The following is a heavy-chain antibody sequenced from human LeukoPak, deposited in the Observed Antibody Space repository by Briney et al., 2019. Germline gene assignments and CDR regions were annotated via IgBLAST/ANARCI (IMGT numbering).Heavy chain of an antibody. CDR1: GGTFSSYA. Sequence: SVKVSCKASGGTFSSYAISWVRQAPGQGLEWMGRIISILGIANYAQKFQGRVTITADKSTSTAYMELSSLRSEDTAVYYCARVGDYDILTGYPDYWGQGTLVTVSS. CDR3: ARVGDYDILTGYPDY. J-gene: IGHJ4*02. D-gene: IGHD3-9*01. CDR2: IISILGIA. V-gene: IGHV1-69*04.